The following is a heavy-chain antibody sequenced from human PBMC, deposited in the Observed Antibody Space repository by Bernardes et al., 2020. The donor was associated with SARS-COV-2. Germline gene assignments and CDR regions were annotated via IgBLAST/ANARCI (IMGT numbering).Heavy chain of an antibody. J-gene: IGHJ6*02. V-gene: IGHV4-39*01. Sequence: SETLSLTCSVSGGPINSRSFFWGWIRQPTGQGLEWIGSIYHSGSTYYNPSLNGRVTISVDTYKSQFSLNLRSVTAADTAVYYCARPFWSTPICYKGGDAMDVWCHGTTVTVSS. CDR2: IYHSGST. CDR1: GGPINSRSFF. D-gene: IGHD2-2*02. CDR3: ARPFWSTPICYKGGDAMDV.